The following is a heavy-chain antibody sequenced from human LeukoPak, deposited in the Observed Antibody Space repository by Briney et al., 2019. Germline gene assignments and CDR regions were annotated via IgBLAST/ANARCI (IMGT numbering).Heavy chain of an antibody. CDR1: GFTFRNAW. D-gene: IGHD3-10*02. CDR2: ISSSGSTI. J-gene: IGHJ6*04. Sequence: GGSLRLSCAASGFTFRNAWMSWVRQAPGKGLEWVSYISSSGSTIYYADSVKGRFTISRDNAKNSLYLQMNSLRAEDTAVYYCAELGITMIGGVWGKGTTVTISS. V-gene: IGHV3-48*03. CDR3: AELGITMIGGV.